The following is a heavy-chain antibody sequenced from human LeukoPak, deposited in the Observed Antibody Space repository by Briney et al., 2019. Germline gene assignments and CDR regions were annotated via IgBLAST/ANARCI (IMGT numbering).Heavy chain of an antibody. CDR2: INPNSGGT. CDR1: GYTFTGYY. V-gene: IGHV1-2*02. CDR3: ARDTVVVPAAIVDYYYYYGMDV. D-gene: IGHD2-2*01. Sequence: GASVKVSCKASGYTFTGYYMHWVRQAPGQGLEWMGWINPNSGGTNYAQKFQGRVTMTRDTSISTAYMELSRLRSDDTAVYYCARDTVVVPAAIVDYYYYYGMDVWGQGTTVTVSS. J-gene: IGHJ6*02.